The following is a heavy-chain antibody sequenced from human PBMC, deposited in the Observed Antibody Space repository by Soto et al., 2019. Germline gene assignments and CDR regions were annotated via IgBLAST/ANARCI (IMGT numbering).Heavy chain of an antibody. J-gene: IGHJ5*02. CDR1: GYTFTSYS. CDR3: ARERWGSGSRWFDP. Sequence: QVQIVQSGAEEKKPGASVKVSCKASGYTFTSYSMHWVRQAPGQRLEWMGWINVGNGNTKYSQKFQGRVTITTDTSASTAYMELSSLTSEDTAVYSCARERWGSGSRWFDPWGQGTLVTVSS. D-gene: IGHD6-19*01. V-gene: IGHV1-3*05. CDR2: INVGNGNT.